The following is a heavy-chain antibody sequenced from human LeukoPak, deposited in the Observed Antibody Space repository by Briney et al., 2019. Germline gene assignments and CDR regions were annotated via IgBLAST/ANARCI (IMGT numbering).Heavy chain of an antibody. V-gene: IGHV3-30*14. Sequence: GGSLRLSCAASGFTFSSYAMHWVRQAPGKGLEWVAVISYDGSNKYYADSVKGRFTISRDNSKNTLYLQMNSLRAEDTAVYYCARDRAVPGRGYYFDCWGQGTLVTVSS. CDR2: ISYDGSNK. J-gene: IGHJ4*02. D-gene: IGHD6-19*01. CDR3: ARDRAVPGRGYYFDC. CDR1: GFTFSSYA.